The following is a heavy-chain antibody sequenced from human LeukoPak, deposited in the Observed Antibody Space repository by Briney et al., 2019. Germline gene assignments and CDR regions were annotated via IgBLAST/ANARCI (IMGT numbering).Heavy chain of an antibody. CDR3: ARRGAS. D-gene: IGHD3-16*01. V-gene: IGHV3-53*01. CDR1: GFTVSSTY. J-gene: IGHJ5*02. Sequence: GGSLRLSCAASGFTVSSTYMSWVRQAPGKGLEWVSVIYSGGTYYADSVKGRFSISRDNSKNTLYLQMNSLSAEDTAVYYCARRGASWGQGTLVTVSS. CDR2: IYSGGT.